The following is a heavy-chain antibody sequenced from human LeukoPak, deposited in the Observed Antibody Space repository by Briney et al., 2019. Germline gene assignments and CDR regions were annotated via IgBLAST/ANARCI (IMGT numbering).Heavy chain of an antibody. Sequence: ASVKVSCKASGYTFTSYGINWVRQATGQGLEWLGWMNPSSGNTGYAQKFQGRVTMTRDTSISTAYMELSSLRSEDTAMYYCARVAYYYDSAGLYLNYFYGRRLGPRDHGHRLL. CDR3: ARVAYYYDSAGLYLNYFYGRR. CDR2: MNPSSGNT. D-gene: IGHD3-22*01. V-gene: IGHV1-8*02. J-gene: IGHJ6*02. CDR1: GYTFTSYG.